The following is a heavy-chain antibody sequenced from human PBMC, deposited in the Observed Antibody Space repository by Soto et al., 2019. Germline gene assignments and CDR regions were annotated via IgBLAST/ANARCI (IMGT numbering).Heavy chain of an antibody. Sequence: GASVKVSWKASGYTFTSYGISWVRQAPGQGLEWMGWISAYNGNTNYAQKLQGRVTMTTDTSTSTAYMELRSLRSDDTAVYYCASSKLMVYAIPGYYGMDVWGQGTTVTVSS. CDR2: ISAYNGNT. CDR3: ASSKLMVYAIPGYYGMDV. J-gene: IGHJ6*02. CDR1: GYTFTSYG. D-gene: IGHD2-8*01. V-gene: IGHV1-18*01.